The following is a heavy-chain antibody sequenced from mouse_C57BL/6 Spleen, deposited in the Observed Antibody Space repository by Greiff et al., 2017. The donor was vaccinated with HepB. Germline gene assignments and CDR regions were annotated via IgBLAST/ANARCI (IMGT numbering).Heavy chain of an antibody. CDR3: ARGGQAYYFDY. J-gene: IGHJ2*01. V-gene: IGHV1-69*01. CDR1: GYTFTSYW. D-gene: IGHD3-2*02. CDR2: IDPSDSYT. Sequence: QVQLQQPGAELVMPGASVKLSCKASGYTFTSYWMHWVKQRPGQGFEWIGEIDPSDSYTNYNQKFKGKSTLTVDKSSSTAYMQLSSLTSEDSAVYYCARGGQAYYFDYWGQGTTLTVSS.